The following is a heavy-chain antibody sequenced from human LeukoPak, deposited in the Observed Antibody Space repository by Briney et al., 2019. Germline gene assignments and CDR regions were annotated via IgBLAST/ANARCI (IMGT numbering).Heavy chain of an antibody. D-gene: IGHD5-18*01. CDR1: VYTFTSYY. CDR3: ARESYGGTAMVDY. CDR2: INPSGGST. J-gene: IGHJ4*02. Sequence: ASVKVSCKGSVYTFTSYYMHWVRQAPGQGLEWMGIINPSGGSTSYAQKFQGRVTMTRDMSTSTVYMELSSLRSEDTAVYYCARESYGGTAMVDYWGQGTLVTVSS. V-gene: IGHV1-46*01.